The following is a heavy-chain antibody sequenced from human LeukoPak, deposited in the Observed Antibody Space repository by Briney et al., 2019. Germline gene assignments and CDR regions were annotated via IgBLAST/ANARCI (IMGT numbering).Heavy chain of an antibody. Sequence: GGSLRLSCAASGFTFSNYAMHWVRQAPGKGLEWVSSISSSGTYLCYADSVKGRFTISRDNAKDSLYLQMNSLRVEDTAVYFCARGLFGVINPTDYWGQGTLVTVSS. V-gene: IGHV3-21*01. J-gene: IGHJ4*02. D-gene: IGHD3-3*01. CDR1: GFTFSNYA. CDR3: ARGLFGVINPTDY. CDR2: ISSSGTYL.